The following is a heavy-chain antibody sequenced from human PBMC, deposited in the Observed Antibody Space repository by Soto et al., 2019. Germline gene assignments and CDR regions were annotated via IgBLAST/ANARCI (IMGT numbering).Heavy chain of an antibody. D-gene: IGHD1-26*01. V-gene: IGHV3-30-3*01. CDR3: ARDLRSSARGSSYSPLGF. Sequence: QLQLVESGGGVVQPERSLRLSCAASGFTFNNFAMHWVRQAPGKGLEWVAVISYDGIHKFYADSVKGRFLMSRDNSKNTLYLLMNSLRAEDTAVYYCARDLRSSARGSSYSPLGFWGQGTLVTVSS. CDR2: ISYDGIHK. CDR1: GFTFNNFA. J-gene: IGHJ4*02.